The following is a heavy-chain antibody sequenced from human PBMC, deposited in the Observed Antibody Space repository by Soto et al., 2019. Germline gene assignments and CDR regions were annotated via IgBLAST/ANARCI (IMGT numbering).Heavy chain of an antibody. V-gene: IGHV4-34*01. CDR1: GGSFSGYY. Sequence: SETLSLTCAVYGGSFSGYYWSWIRQPPGKGLEWIGEINHSGSTNYNPSLKSRVTISVDTSKNQFSLKLSSVTAADTAVYYCAIGRSSMIVVRRPYYYYGMDVWGQGTTVTVSS. CDR2: INHSGST. D-gene: IGHD3-22*01. CDR3: AIGRSSMIVVRRPYYYYGMDV. J-gene: IGHJ6*02.